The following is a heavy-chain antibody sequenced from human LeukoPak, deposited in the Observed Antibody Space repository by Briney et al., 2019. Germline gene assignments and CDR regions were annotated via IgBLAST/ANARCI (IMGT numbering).Heavy chain of an antibody. Sequence: GGSLRLSCAASGFSFNSYAIHWVRQAPGKGLEWVAVISDDGSNKYYADSVKGRFTISRDNSKNTLYLQMNSLRAEDTAVYYCARVDDLDAFDIWGQGTMVTVSS. CDR1: GFSFNSYA. CDR2: ISDDGSNK. J-gene: IGHJ3*02. V-gene: IGHV3-30*04. D-gene: IGHD2-2*03. CDR3: ARVDDLDAFDI.